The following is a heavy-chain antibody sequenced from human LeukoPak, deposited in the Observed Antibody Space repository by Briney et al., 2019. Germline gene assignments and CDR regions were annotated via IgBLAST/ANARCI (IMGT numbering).Heavy chain of an antibody. D-gene: IGHD3-22*01. CDR3: ARGYADYYDSSGPYYFDY. Sequence: PGGSLRLSCAASGFTFSDYYMSWIRQPPGKGLEWIGEINHSGSTNYNPSLKSRVTISVDTSKNQFSLKLSSVTAADTAVYYCARGYADYYDSSGPYYFDYWGQGTLVTVSS. CDR1: GFTFSDYY. J-gene: IGHJ4*02. V-gene: IGHV4-34*01. CDR2: INHSGST.